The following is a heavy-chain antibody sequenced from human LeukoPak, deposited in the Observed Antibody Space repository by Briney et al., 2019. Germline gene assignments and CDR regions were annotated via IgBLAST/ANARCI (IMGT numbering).Heavy chain of an antibody. J-gene: IGHJ4*02. CDR2: ISWNSGSI. CDR3: ARDFYASGSHDY. CDR1: GFTFDDYA. Sequence: GRSLRLSCAASGFTFDDYAMHWVRQAPGKGLEWVSGISWNSGSIGYADSAKGRFTISRDNAKNSLYLQMNSLRGEDTAVYYCARDFYASGSHDYWGQGTLVTVSS. D-gene: IGHD3-10*01. V-gene: IGHV3-9*01.